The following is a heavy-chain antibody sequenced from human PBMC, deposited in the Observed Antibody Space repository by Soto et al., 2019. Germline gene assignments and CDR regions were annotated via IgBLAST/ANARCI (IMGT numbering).Heavy chain of an antibody. CDR2: IYYSGST. CDR3: ARDQVGATGLDP. D-gene: IGHD1-26*01. V-gene: IGHV4-30-4*01. J-gene: IGHJ5*02. Sequence: PSETLSLTCTVSGGSISSGDYYWSWIRQPPGKGLEWIGYIYYSGSTYYNPSLESRVTISVDTSKNQFSLKLSSVTAADTAVYYCARDQVGATGLDPWGQGTLVTVSS. CDR1: GGSISSGDYY.